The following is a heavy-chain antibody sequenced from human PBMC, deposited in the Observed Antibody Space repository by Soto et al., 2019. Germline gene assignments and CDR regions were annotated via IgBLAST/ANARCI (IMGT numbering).Heavy chain of an antibody. V-gene: IGHV1-3*01. CDR3: ARDYMSRYDLGWFDP. Sequence: ASVKVSCKASGYTFTSYAMHWVRQAPGQRLEWMGWINAGNGNTKYSQKLQGRVTITRDTSASTAYMELRSLRSDDTAVYYCARDYMSRYDLGWFDPWGQGTLVTVSS. CDR1: GYTFTSYA. CDR2: INAGNGNT. J-gene: IGHJ5*02. D-gene: IGHD5-12*01.